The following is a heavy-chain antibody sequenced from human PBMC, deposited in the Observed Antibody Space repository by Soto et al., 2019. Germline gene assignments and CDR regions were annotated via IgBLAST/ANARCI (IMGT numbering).Heavy chain of an antibody. V-gene: IGHV3-11*01. Sequence: PGGSLRLSCAASGFTFSDHYMTWIRQAPGKGLEWVAKISGSGSTIYYADSVKGRFTVSGDNAKNSLYLQMDSLRAEDTAVYYCASDPYYYASYYWGQGTLVTVSS. D-gene: IGHD3-10*01. CDR1: GFTFSDHY. J-gene: IGHJ4*02. CDR3: ASDPYYYASYY. CDR2: ISGSGSTI.